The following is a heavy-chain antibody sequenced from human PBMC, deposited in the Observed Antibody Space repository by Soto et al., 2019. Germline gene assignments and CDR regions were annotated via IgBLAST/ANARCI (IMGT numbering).Heavy chain of an antibody. CDR3: ARGRYFYGSGSYYYYYYYGMDV. J-gene: IGHJ6*02. V-gene: IGHV4-34*01. Sequence: SETLSLTCAVYGGSFSGYYWSWIRQPPGKGLEWIGEINHSGSTNYNPSLKSRVTISVDTSKNQFSLKLSSVTAADTAVYYCARGRYFYGSGSYYYYYYYGMDVWGQGTTVTVSS. CDR2: INHSGST. CDR1: GGSFSGYY. D-gene: IGHD3-10*01.